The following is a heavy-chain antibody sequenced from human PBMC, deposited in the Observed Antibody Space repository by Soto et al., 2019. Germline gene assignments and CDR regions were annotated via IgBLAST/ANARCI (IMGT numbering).Heavy chain of an antibody. V-gene: IGHV4-4*07. CDR2: LYTSGST. CDR1: GASISTYY. J-gene: IGHJ4*02. D-gene: IGHD4-17*01. Sequence: SETLSLTCTVSGASISTYYWSWIRQSAGKGLEWLGRLYTSGSTNYNPSLSSRVSMSVDRSKNQFSLHLTSVTAADTAVYYCAKDSGYGDYVGPANFFGDYWGQGTLVTAPQ. CDR3: AKDSGYGDYVGPANFFGDY.